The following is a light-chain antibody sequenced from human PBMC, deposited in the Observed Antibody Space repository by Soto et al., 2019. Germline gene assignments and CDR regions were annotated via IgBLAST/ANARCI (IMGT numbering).Light chain of an antibody. CDR2: GNS. CDR1: SSNIGAGYN. V-gene: IGLV1-40*01. CDR3: PYDASSRCYGV. J-gene: IGLJ3*02. Sequence: QSVLTQPPSVSGAPGQRVTISCTGSSSNIGAGYNVHWYQQLPGTAPKLLIYGNSNRPSGVPDRFSGSKSGTSASLAITGLQAEEEAYYCCPYDASSRCYGVFGGGTKLTVL.